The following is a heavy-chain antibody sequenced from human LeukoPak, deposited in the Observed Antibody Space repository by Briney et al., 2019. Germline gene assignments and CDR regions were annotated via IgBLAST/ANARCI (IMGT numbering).Heavy chain of an antibody. CDR3: AKRVEYSSPGGYFDY. V-gene: IGHV3-23*01. J-gene: IGHJ4*02. D-gene: IGHD2/OR15-2a*01. Sequence: PGGSLRLSCAASGFTFSSYAMSWVRQAPGKGLEWVSAISDSGGSTFYADSVKGRFTISGDNSRNTLYLHMDSLRVEDTAVYYCAKRVEYSSPGGYFDYWGQGTLVTVSS. CDR1: GFTFSSYA. CDR2: ISDSGGST.